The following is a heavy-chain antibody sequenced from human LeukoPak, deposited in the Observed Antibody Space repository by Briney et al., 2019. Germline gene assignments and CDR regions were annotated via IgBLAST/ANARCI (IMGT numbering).Heavy chain of an antibody. J-gene: IGHJ4*02. V-gene: IGHV1-69*05. CDR1: GTTFSRSA. Sequence: SVKVSCKASGTTFSRSAISWVRQAPGRGLEWMGSVIPILGTTNYIQKFQDRVSITTDDSTSTAYMEVTSLKSVDTAVYYCARDDGSATMGFDSWGQGTLVIVSS. D-gene: IGHD1-26*01. CDR3: ARDDGSATMGFDS. CDR2: VIPILGTT.